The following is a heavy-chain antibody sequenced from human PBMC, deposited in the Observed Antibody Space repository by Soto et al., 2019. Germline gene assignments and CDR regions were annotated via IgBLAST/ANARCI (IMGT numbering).Heavy chain of an antibody. V-gene: IGHV3-30*03. Sequence: GGSLRLSCAASGFTFSSYGMHWVRQAPGKGLEWVAVISYDGSNKYYADSVKGRFTISRDNSKNTLYLQMNSLRAEDTAVYYCASTVFGRRYFDYWGQGTVVTVSS. CDR2: ISYDGSNK. D-gene: IGHD3-10*01. J-gene: IGHJ4*02. CDR1: GFTFSSYG. CDR3: ASTVFGRRYFDY.